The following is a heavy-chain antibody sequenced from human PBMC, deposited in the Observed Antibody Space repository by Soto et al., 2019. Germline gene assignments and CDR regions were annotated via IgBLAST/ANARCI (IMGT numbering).Heavy chain of an antibody. V-gene: IGHV1-18*04. J-gene: IGHJ4*01. D-gene: IGHD1-26*01. CDR1: GYSFSSYG. CDR3: ARDPGAATFDY. Sequence: ASVKVSCKASGYSFSSYGGSWVRQAPGQGLEWIGWINPYNGNTLNAQNLQGRVTLTTDTSTSTAYMELRSLRSDDTAIYYCARDPGAATFDYWGHGTLVTVSS. CDR2: INPYNGNT.